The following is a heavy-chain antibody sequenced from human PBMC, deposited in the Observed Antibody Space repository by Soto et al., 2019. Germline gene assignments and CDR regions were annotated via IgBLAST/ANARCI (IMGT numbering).Heavy chain of an antibody. CDR3: AREVIKVFAAHQDYFAS. V-gene: IGHV3-66*01. CDR2: IYSGGYT. J-gene: IGHJ5*01. D-gene: IGHD3-9*01. Sequence: GGSLRLSCAASGFDVSNTDMSWVRQAPGKGLEWVSVIYSGGYTNYADSVKGRFIVSRDSPKNTLYLQMDSLRAEDTAVYYCAREVIKVFAAHQDYFASW. CDR1: GFDVSNTD.